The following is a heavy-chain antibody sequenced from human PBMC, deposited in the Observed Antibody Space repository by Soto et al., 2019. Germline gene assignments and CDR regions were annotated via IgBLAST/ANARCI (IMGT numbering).Heavy chain of an antibody. CDR2: ISAHNGNT. V-gene: IGHV1-18*01. D-gene: IGHD1-1*01. J-gene: IGHJ4*02. Sequence: QVHLVQSGAEVKKPGASVKVSCKASGYTFTSYGITWVRQAPGQGLEWMGWISAHNGNTDYAQKLPGRVIVTRDTSTSTAYMELRSLRSDDTAVYYFARGRYGDYWGQGALVTVSS. CDR3: ARGRYGDY. CDR1: GYTFTSYG.